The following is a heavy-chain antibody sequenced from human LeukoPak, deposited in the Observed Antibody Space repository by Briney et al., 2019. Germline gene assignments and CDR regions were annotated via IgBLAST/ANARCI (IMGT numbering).Heavy chain of an antibody. J-gene: IGHJ4*02. CDR3: ARGPRRDGYNFDY. CDR2: ISSSSSYI. D-gene: IGHD5-24*01. V-gene: IGHV3-21*01. CDR1: GFTFSSYR. Sequence: GGSLRLSCAASGFTFSSYRMNWVRQAPGKGLEWVSSISSSSSYIYYADSVKGRFTISRDNAKNSLYLQMNSLRAEDTAVYYCARGPRRDGYNFDYWGQGTLVTVSS.